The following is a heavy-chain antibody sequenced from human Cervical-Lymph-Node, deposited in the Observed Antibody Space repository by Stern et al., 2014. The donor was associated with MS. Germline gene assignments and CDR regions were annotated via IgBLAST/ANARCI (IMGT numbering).Heavy chain of an antibody. CDR1: GFTFTNAW. Sequence: EVQLVESGGGLVKPGESLRLSCTASGFTFTNAWMNWVRQAPGKGLEWVGRVRSKTDGGTIDYNPATEDRFVISRDDSKNTVYLQMNSLKFEDTAVYYCTPDWGYWGQGTLVTVSS. CDR2: VRSKTDGGTI. D-gene: IGHD3-16*01. CDR3: TPDWGY. J-gene: IGHJ4*02. V-gene: IGHV3-15*05.